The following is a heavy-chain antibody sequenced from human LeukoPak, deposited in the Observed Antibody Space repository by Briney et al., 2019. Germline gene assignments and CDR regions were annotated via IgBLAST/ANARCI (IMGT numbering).Heavy chain of an antibody. CDR1: GFTFSSYS. J-gene: IGHJ4*02. Sequence: GGSLRLSCAASGFTFSSYSMNWVRQAPGKGLEWVSSISSSSTYIYYTDSVKGRFTISRDNAKNSLYLQMNSLRAEDTAVYYCARGLRRSSPSYFDYWGQGTLVTVSS. V-gene: IGHV3-21*01. CDR2: ISSSSTYI. D-gene: IGHD6-6*01. CDR3: ARGLRRSSPSYFDY.